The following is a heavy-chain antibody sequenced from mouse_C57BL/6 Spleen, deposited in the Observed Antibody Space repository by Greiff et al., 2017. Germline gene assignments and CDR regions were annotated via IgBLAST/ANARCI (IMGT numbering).Heavy chain of an antibody. V-gene: IGHV1-69*01. J-gene: IGHJ4*01. D-gene: IGHD3-3*01. CDR1: GYTFTSYW. Sequence: VQLQQSGAELVMPGASVKLSCKASGYTFTSYWMHWVKQRPGQGLEWIGEIDPSDSYTNYNQKFKGKSTLTVDKSSSTAYMQLSSLTSEDSAVYYCASRGTFHAMDYWGQGTSVTVSS. CDR3: ASRGTFHAMDY. CDR2: IDPSDSYT.